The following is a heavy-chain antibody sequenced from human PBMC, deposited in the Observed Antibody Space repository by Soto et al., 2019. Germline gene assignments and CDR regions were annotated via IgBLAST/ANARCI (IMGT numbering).Heavy chain of an antibody. CDR3: ARRGAVAGRRANYYYYAMDV. D-gene: IGHD6-19*01. CDR1: GFTFSSYA. J-gene: IGHJ6*02. V-gene: IGHV3-30-3*01. Sequence: PGWSLRLSCAASGFTFSSYAMHWVRQAPGKGLEWVAVISYDGSNKYYADSVKGRFTISRDNSKNTLYLQMNSLRAEDTAVYYCARRGAVAGRRANYYYYAMDVWGQGTTVTVS. CDR2: ISYDGSNK.